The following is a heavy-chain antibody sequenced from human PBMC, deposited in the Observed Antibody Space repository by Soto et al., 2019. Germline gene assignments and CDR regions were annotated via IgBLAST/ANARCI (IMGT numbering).Heavy chain of an antibody. CDR1: GFTFSDYY. J-gene: IGHJ4*02. V-gene: IGHV3-11*06. CDR2: ITSSRSNFT. CDR3: VRDRVYSGFFY. D-gene: IGHD5-12*01. Sequence: QVQLVESGGGLVKPGGSLRLSCAASGFTFSDYYMSWIRQAPGKGLEWVSYITSSRSNFTNYADSVKGRFTISRDNAKNSVYLQMDSLRVEDTAVYYCVRDRVYSGFFYWGQGALVTVSA.